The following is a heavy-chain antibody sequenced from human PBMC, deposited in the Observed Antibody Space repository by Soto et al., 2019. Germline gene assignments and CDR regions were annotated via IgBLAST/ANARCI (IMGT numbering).Heavy chain of an antibody. Sequence: GGSLRLSCAASGFTFSSYAMHWVRQAPGKGLEWVAVISYDGSNKYYADSVKGRFTISRDNSKNTLYLQMNSLRAEDTAVYYCARSPVATTRGSYYYYGLDVWGQGTTVTVSS. CDR2: ISYDGSNK. J-gene: IGHJ6*02. CDR1: GFTFSSYA. V-gene: IGHV3-30-3*01. D-gene: IGHD5-12*01. CDR3: ARSPVATTRGSYYYYGLDV.